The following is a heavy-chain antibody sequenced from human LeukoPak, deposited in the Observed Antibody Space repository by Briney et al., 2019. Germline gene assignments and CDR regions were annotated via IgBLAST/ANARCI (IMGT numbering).Heavy chain of an antibody. CDR3: ARGWYGSGIIN. Sequence: SETLSLTCAVYGGSFSGCYWSWIRQPPGKGLGWIGEINHSGSTNYNPSLKSRVTISVDTSKNQFSLKLSSVTAADTAVYYCARGWYGSGIINWGQGTLVTVSS. CDR2: INHSGST. V-gene: IGHV4-34*01. CDR1: GGSFSGCY. J-gene: IGHJ4*02. D-gene: IGHD3-10*01.